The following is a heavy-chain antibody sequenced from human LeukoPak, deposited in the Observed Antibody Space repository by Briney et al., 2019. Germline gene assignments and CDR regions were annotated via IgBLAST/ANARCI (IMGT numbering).Heavy chain of an antibody. V-gene: IGHV3-48*01. CDR2: ITSGSSTI. CDR3: ARYSGGYLDY. Sequence: GGSLRLSCAASGLTFSSYSMNWVRQAPGKGLEWVSYITSGSSTIYYADSVKGRFTISRDNAKNSLYLQMKSLRAEDTAVYYCARYSGGYLDYWGQGTLVTASS. J-gene: IGHJ4*02. CDR1: GLTFSSYS. D-gene: IGHD1-26*01.